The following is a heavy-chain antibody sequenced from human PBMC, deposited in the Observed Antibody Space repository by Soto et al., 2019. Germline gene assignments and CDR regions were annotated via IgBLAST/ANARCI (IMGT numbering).Heavy chain of an antibody. D-gene: IGHD2-2*02. Sequence: PSETLSLTCTVSGGSISSSYWSWIRQPPGKGLEWIGYIYYSGRTNYNPSLKSRVTISVDTSKNQFSLKLSSVTAADTAVYYCARGYCSSTICYIWDNWFDPWGQGTLVTVSS. V-gene: IGHV4-59*01. CDR1: GGSISSSY. CDR2: IYYSGRT. CDR3: ARGYCSSTICYIWDNWFDP. J-gene: IGHJ5*02.